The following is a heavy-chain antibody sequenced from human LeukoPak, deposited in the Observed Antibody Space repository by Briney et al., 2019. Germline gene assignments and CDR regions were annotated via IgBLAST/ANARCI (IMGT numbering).Heavy chain of an antibody. CDR1: GYTFTSYD. D-gene: IGHD2-2*01. V-gene: IGHV1-8*01. J-gene: IGHJ6*02. CDR3: ARVVPDYYYYYGMDV. Sequence: ASVKVSCTASGYTFTSYDINWVRQATGQGLEWMGWMNPNSGNTGYAQKFQGRVTMTRDTSISTAYMALSSLRAEDTAVYYCARVVPDYYYYYGMDVWGQGTTVTVSS. CDR2: MNPNSGNT.